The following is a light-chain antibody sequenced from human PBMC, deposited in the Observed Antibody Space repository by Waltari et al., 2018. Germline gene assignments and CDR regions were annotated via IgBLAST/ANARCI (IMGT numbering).Light chain of an antibody. CDR3: QTGGHGTWV. CDR2: VNSDGSH. CDR1: SGHSSNI. J-gene: IGLJ3*02. V-gene: IGLV4-69*01. Sequence: QLVLTQSPSASASLGASVKLTCTLSSGHSSNIIAWHQQQPAKGPRYWMKVNSDGSHSKGDGIPDRFSGSSSGAERYLTISSGQSEDEADYYCQTGGHGTWVFGGGTKLTVL.